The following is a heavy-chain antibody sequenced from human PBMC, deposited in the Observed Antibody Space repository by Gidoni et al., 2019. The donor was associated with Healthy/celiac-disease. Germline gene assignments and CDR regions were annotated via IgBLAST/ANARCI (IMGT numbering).Heavy chain of an antibody. D-gene: IGHD6-13*01. Sequence: QVQLVQSGAEVKKPGASVKVSCKASGYTFTSYYMHWVRQAPGQGLEWMGIINPSGGSTSYAQKFQGRVTMTRDTSTSTVYMELSSLRSEDTAVYYCARVKVAAAGTALHFDYWGQGTLVTVSS. V-gene: IGHV1-46*01. CDR2: INPSGGST. J-gene: IGHJ4*02. CDR3: ARVKVAAAGTALHFDY. CDR1: GYTFTSYY.